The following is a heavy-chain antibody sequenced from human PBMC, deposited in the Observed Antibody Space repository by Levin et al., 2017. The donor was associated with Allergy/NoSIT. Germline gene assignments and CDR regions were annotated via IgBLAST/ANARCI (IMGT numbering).Heavy chain of an antibody. CDR1: GFILSDYY. Sequence: SCEASGFILSDYYMSWIRQVPGKGLEWVSYISNSGNTLTYADPVKGRFTISRDSAKNSLFLEANGLTGEDTAVYYCARENPSMGGVFDIWGQGTVVTVSS. V-gene: IGHV3-11*01. J-gene: IGHJ3*02. CDR2: ISNSGNTL. CDR3: ARENPSMGGVFDI. D-gene: IGHD3-16*01.